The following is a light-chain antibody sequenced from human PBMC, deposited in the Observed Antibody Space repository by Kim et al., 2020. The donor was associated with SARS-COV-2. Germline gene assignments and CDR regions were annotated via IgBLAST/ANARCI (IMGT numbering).Light chain of an antibody. CDR3: SAWDDALNGDWV. V-gene: IGLV1-44*01. CDR2: NDN. J-gene: IGLJ3*02. CDR1: SSNIGSNT. Sequence: QPVLTQPPSASGTPGQRVTISCSGSSSNIGSNTVTWYKQLPGTAPKLLIYNDNQRTSGVPDRFSGSKSGTSASLAISGLQSDDEADYYCSAWDDALNGDWVFGGGTQLTVL.